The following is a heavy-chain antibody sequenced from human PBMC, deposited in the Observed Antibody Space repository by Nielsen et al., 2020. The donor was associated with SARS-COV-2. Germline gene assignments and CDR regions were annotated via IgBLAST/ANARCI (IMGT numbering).Heavy chain of an antibody. CDR1: GFTFSSYG. D-gene: IGHD3-22*01. V-gene: IGHV3-13*01. CDR2: IGTAGDT. CDR3: ARARITMTDDAFDI. Sequence: GGSLRLSCAASGFTFSSYGMHWVRQAAGKGLEWVSAIGTAGDTYYPGSVRGRFTISRENAKNSLYLQMNSLRAGDTAVYYCARARITMTDDAFDIWGQGTMVTVSS. J-gene: IGHJ3*02.